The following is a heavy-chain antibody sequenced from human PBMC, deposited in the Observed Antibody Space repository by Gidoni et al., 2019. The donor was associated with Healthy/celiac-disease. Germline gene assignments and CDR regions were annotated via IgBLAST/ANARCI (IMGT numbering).Heavy chain of an antibody. CDR1: GGSISSSSYY. J-gene: IGHJ4*02. V-gene: IGHV4-39*01. CDR3: ARVSDEDY. CDR2: IYYSGVT. Sequence: QLQLQESGPGLVLPSENLSRSCTVAGGSISSSSYYCGWIRRPPGKGLEWIGIIYYSGVTYYNTSLKSRVTISVDTSKNQFSRKLSSVTAADTAVYYGARVSDEDYWGQGTLVTVSS.